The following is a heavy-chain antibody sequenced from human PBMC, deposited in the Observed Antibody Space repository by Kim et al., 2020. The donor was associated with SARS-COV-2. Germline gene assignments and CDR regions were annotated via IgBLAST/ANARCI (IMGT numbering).Heavy chain of an antibody. Sequence: KYYSGSAKGRFTISRENDKNSLYLQINGLRAGDTAVYYCARGPSSSAFDIWGQGTMVTVSS. D-gene: IGHD6-6*01. J-gene: IGHJ3*02. V-gene: IGHV3-13*01. CDR3: ARGPSSSAFDI. CDR2: K.